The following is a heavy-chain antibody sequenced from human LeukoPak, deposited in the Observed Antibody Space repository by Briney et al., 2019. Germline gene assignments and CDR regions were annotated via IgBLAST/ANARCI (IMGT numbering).Heavy chain of an antibody. J-gene: IGHJ4*02. Sequence: GGSLRLSCAASGFTFSSYSMHWVRQAPGKGLEWVAVISYDGSNKYYADSVKGRFTISRDNSKNTLYLQMNSLRAEDTAVYYCAKDQDSIVGATGIFDYWGQGTLVTVSS. V-gene: IGHV3-30*18. CDR2: ISYDGSNK. CDR3: AKDQDSIVGATGIFDY. D-gene: IGHD1-26*01. CDR1: GFTFSSYS.